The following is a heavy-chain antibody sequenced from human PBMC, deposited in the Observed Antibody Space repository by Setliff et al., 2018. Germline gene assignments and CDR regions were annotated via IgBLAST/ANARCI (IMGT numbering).Heavy chain of an antibody. CDR1: GGSISSYY. CDR2: IYHSGST. V-gene: IGHV4-59*04. CDR3: ARGGYCSGGSCLYGAFDI. J-gene: IGHJ3*02. D-gene: IGHD2-15*01. Sequence: PSETLSLTCTVSGGSISSYYWSWLRQPPGKGLEWIGYIYHSGSTYYNPSLKSRVTISVDRSKNQFSLKLSSVTAADTAVYYCARGGYCSGGSCLYGAFDIWGQGTMVTVSS.